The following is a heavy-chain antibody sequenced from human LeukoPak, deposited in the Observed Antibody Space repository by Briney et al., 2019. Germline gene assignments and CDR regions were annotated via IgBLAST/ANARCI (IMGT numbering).Heavy chain of an antibody. CDR1: GFTFSSYA. V-gene: IGHV3-23*01. D-gene: IGHD3-22*01. CDR2: ISGSGGGT. CDR3: AKADSSGYYFEY. Sequence: PGGSLRLSCAASGFTFSSYAMSWVRQAPGKGLEWVSAISGSGGGTYYADSVKGRFTISRDNPKNTLYLQMNSLRAEDTVVYYCAKADSSGYYFEYWGQGTLVTVSS. J-gene: IGHJ4*02.